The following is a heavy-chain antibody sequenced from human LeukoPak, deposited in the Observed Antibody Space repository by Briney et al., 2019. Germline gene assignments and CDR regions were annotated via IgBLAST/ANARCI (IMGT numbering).Heavy chain of an antibody. CDR3: ARVEASGYDYGAFDY. J-gene: IGHJ4*02. CDR2: ISVSGNT. D-gene: IGHD5-12*01. CDR1: GFTLSSYA. Sequence: GGSLRLSCAASGFTLSSYAMSWVRQGPGKGLEWVSAISVSGNTYHADSVKGRFTISRDNAKNSLYLQMNSLRAEDTPVYYCARVEASGYDYGAFDYWGQGTLVTVSS. V-gene: IGHV3-23*01.